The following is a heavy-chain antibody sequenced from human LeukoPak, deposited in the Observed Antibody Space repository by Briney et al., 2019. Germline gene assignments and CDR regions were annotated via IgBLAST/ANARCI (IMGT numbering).Heavy chain of an antibody. CDR1: GGSFSGYY. D-gene: IGHD3-16*02. CDR2: INHSGST. CDR3: ARGYDYVWGSYRSAGYYFDY. V-gene: IGHV4-34*01. J-gene: IGHJ4*02. Sequence: PSETLSLTCAVYGGSFSGYYWSWIRQPPGKGLEWIGEINHSGSTNYNPSLKSRVTIPVDTSKNQFSLKLSSVTAADTAVYYCARGYDYVWGSYRSAGYYFDYWGQGTLVTVSS.